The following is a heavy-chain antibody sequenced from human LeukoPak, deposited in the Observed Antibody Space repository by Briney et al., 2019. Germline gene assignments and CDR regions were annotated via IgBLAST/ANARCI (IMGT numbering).Heavy chain of an antibody. CDR3: ATRTAGTLDDAFDI. V-gene: IGHV1-24*01. J-gene: IGHJ3*02. Sequence: ASVKVSCKVSGYTLTELSMHWVRQAPGKGLEWMGGFDPEDGETIYAQKFQGRVTMTEDTSTDTAYMELSSLRSEDTAVYYCATRTAGTLDDAFDIWGQGTMVTVSS. D-gene: IGHD1-14*01. CDR1: GYTLTELS. CDR2: FDPEDGET.